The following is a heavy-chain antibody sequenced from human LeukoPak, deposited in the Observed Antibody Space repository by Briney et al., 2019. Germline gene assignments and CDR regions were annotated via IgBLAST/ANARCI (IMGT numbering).Heavy chain of an antibody. J-gene: IGHJ4*02. CDR1: GYTLTELS. Sequence: ASVKVSCKVSGYTLTELSMHWVRQAPGKGLEWMGGFDPEDGETIYAQKFQGRVTMTEDTSTDTAYMELSSLRSEDTVVYYCATLRTSSTVTTFDYWGQGTLVTVSS. CDR3: ATLRTSSTVTTFDY. CDR2: FDPEDGET. V-gene: IGHV1-24*01. D-gene: IGHD4-17*01.